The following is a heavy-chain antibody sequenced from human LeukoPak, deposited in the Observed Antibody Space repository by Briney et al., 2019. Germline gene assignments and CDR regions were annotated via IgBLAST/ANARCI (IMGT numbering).Heavy chain of an antibody. CDR1: GGSISSYY. V-gene: IGHV4-4*07. Sequence: SETLSLTCTVSGGSISSYYWSWIRQPAGKGLEWIGRIYTSGSTNYNPSLKSRVTMSVDTSKNQFSLKLSSVTAADTAVYYCAREVGFVVVPAASPARWFDPWGQGTLVTVSS. J-gene: IGHJ5*02. CDR3: AREVGFVVVPAASPARWFDP. CDR2: IYTSGST. D-gene: IGHD2-2*01.